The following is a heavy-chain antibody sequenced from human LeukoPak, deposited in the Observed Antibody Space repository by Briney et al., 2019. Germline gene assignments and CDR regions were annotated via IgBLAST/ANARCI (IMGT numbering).Heavy chain of an antibody. CDR3: EKGKYEKPNNVDV. CDR2: ISWDGDST. Sequence: PGGSLRLSCAASGFTFDDYTMHWVRQVPGKGLEWISLISWDGDSTYYADSLKGRFTISRDNRKNSLYLQMNRLRTEDTALYYCEKGKYEKPNNVDVGGKGTRVTFS. V-gene: IGHV3-43*01. J-gene: IGHJ6*03. CDR1: GFTFDDYT. D-gene: IGHD1/OR15-1a*01.